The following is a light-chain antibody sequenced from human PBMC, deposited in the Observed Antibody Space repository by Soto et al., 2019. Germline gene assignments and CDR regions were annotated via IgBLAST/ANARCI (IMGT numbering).Light chain of an antibody. Sequence: VSLTPKERATLSCRASQSVASRNLAWYQQKSGQAPRLLIYGASSRAIHTPDRFSGSGSGTDFTLTICCFQPEDVTRYCSKLFANPLWRSGQGTKVDNK. J-gene: IGKJ1*01. CDR2: GAS. CDR3: KLFANPLWR. CDR1: QSVASRN. V-gene: IGKV3-20*01.